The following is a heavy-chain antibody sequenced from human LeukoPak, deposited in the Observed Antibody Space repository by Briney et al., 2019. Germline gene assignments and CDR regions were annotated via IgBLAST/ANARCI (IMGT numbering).Heavy chain of an antibody. CDR1: GFTFSDFH. V-gene: IGHV3-11*01. CDR3: ARERADALDI. Sequence: GGSLRLSCAASGFTFSDFHMCWIRQAPGKGLEWVSFSSTSGSTIFYADSVKGRFTISRDNAKNSLYLQMNSLRAEDTAVYYCARERADALDIWGPGTVVTVSP. J-gene: IGHJ3*02. CDR2: SSTSGSTI.